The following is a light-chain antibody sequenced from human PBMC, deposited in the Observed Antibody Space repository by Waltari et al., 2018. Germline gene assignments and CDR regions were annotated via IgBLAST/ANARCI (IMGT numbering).Light chain of an antibody. CDR1: QNINNY. V-gene: IGKV1-39*01. J-gene: IGKJ2*01. Sequence: DIRMTQSPSSLSASVGDRVTITCRASQNINNYLNWYQQKPGKAPKLLIYAASTLQRGVPSRFSGSGSGTDFTLTISSLQPEDFATYYRQQSSSSPWYTFGQGTKLEI. CDR2: AAS. CDR3: QQSSSSPWYT.